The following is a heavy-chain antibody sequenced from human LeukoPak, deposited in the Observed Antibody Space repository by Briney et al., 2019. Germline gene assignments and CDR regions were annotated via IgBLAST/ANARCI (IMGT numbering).Heavy chain of an antibody. V-gene: IGHV1-2*02. CDR3: ARDRPHSGGWTGVFEAFDI. CDR1: GYTFTGYY. D-gene: IGHD6-19*01. Sequence: GASVKVSCKASGYTFTGYYMHWVRQAPGQGLEYMGWINANSGGTNYAQKFQGRITMTRDTSITTAYMELSRLRSDDTAVYYCARDRPHSGGWTGVFEAFDIWGQGTMVSVST. J-gene: IGHJ3*02. CDR2: INANSGGT.